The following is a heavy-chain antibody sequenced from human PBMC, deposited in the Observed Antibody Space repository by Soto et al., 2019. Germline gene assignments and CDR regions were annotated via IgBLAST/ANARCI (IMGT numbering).Heavy chain of an antibody. V-gene: IGHV3-15*01. CDR1: GFTFSNAW. J-gene: IGHJ6*03. D-gene: IGHD4-17*01. Sequence: GGSLRLSCAASGFTFSNAWMSWVRQAPGKGLEWVGRIKSKTDGGTTENAGPVKGRLSISRDDSNNTLYLHMNSLKTEDTAVYYCTTGHICGEYHPARVRYYYYFDVWGKGTTVTVSS. CDR2: IKSKTDGGTT. CDR3: TTGHICGEYHPARVRYYYYFDV.